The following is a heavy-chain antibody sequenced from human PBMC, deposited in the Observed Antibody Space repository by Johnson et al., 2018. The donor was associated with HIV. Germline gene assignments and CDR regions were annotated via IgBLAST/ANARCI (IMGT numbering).Heavy chain of an antibody. D-gene: IGHD3-22*01. CDR2: IYSGGST. V-gene: IGHV3-53*01. CDR1: GFTVSSNY. Sequence: VHLVESGGGLIQPGGSLRLSCAASGFTVSSNYMTWVRQAPGKGLEWVSVIYSGGSTYYADSVKGRFTISRDNSKNTLYLQMNSLRAEDTAVYYCATYYYDSSGYLETGAFDIWGQGTMVTVSS. CDR3: ATYYYDSSGYLETGAFDI. J-gene: IGHJ3*02.